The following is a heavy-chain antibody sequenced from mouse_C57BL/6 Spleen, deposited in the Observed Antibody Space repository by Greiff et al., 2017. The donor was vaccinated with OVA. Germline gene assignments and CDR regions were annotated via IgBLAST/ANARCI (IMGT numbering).Heavy chain of an antibody. J-gene: IGHJ3*01. CDR3: ARGADYDDAWFAY. Sequence: VKLMESGAELVKPGASVKISCKASGYAFSSYWMNWVKQRPGKGLEWIGQIYPGDGDTNYNGKFKGKATLTADKSSSTAYMQLSSLTSEDSAVYFCARGADYDDAWFAYWGQGTLVTVSA. CDR1: GYAFSSYW. V-gene: IGHV1-80*01. CDR2: IYPGDGDT. D-gene: IGHD2-4*01.